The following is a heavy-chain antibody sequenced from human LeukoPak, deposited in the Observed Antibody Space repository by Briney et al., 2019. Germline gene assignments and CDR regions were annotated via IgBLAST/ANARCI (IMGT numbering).Heavy chain of an antibody. D-gene: IGHD2-15*01. V-gene: IGHV4-4*07. J-gene: IGHJ4*02. CDR3: ARFSCSGGTCSPEDY. Sequence: PSETLSLTCTVSGGCISSYYWSWIRQPAGKGLEWIGRIYNSGNTNYNPSLKSRVTMSVDTSRNQFSLRLSSVTAADTAVYYCARFSCSGGTCSPEDYWGQGTLVTVSS. CDR1: GGCISSYY. CDR2: IYNSGNT.